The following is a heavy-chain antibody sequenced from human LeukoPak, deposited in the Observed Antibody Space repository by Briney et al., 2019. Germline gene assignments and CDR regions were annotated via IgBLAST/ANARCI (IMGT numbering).Heavy chain of an antibody. Sequence: GGSLRPSCTASGFIFSNYWMTWVRQAPGKGLEGVAQINHDGSNEYYIDSVKARFSISRDNARNSLSLQMNSLRAEDTAVYYCVRDGGVSGYDLLDYWGQGTLVTVSS. CDR1: GFIFSNYW. J-gene: IGHJ4*02. D-gene: IGHD5-12*01. CDR3: VRDGGVSGYDLLDY. CDR2: INHDGSNE. V-gene: IGHV3-7*01.